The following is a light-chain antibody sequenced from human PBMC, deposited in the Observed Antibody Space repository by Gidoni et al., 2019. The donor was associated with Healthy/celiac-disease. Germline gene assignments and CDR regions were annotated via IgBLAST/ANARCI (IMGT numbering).Light chain of an antibody. CDR2: GAS. CDR3: QQYGSSPQGT. Sequence: EIVLTQSPGTLSLSPGERAPLSCRASQSVSSSYLAWYQQKPGQAPRLLIYGASSRATGIPDRFSGSGSGTDFTLTISRLEPEDFAVYYCQQYGSSPQGTFGQGTKVEIK. J-gene: IGKJ1*01. V-gene: IGKV3-20*01. CDR1: QSVSSSY.